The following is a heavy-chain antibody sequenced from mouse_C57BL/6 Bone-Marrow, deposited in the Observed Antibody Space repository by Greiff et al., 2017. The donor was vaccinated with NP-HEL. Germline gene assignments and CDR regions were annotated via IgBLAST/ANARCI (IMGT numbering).Heavy chain of an antibody. CDR2: IHPNSGST. CDR3: ARFYYGSSFDY. V-gene: IGHV1-64*01. Sequence: VQLQQPGAELVKPGASVKLSCKASGYTFTSYWMHWVKQRPGQGLEWIGMIHPNSGSTNYNEKFKSKATLTVDKSSSTAYMQLSGLTSEDSAVYYCARFYYGSSFDYWGQGTTLTVSS. CDR1: GYTFTSYW. D-gene: IGHD1-1*01. J-gene: IGHJ2*01.